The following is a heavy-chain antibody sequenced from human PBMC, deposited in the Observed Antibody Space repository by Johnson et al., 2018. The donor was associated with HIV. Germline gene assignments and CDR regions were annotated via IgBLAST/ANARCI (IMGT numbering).Heavy chain of an antibody. V-gene: IGHV3-30*14. CDR2: ISYDGSNK. CDR3: ASSEYGDYLLDATFDI. CDR1: GFTFSSYA. J-gene: IGHJ3*02. Sequence: QVQLVESGGGVVQSGRSLRLYCAASGFTFSSYAMHWVRQAPGKGLEWVAVISYDGSNKYYADSVKGRFTISRDNSKNTLYLQMNSLRAEDPAVYYCASSEYGDYLLDATFDIWGQGTMVTVSS. D-gene: IGHD4-17*01.